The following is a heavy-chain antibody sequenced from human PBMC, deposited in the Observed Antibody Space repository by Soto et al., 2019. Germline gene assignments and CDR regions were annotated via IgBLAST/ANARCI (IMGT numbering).Heavy chain of an antibody. CDR2: IYYSGST. D-gene: IGHD1-26*01. CDR3: ARPSGSYLYYFDY. CDR1: GGSISSSSSY. Sequence: SETLSLTCTVSGGSISSSSSYWGWIRQPPGKGLEWIGSIYYSGSTYYNPSLKSRVTISVDTSKNQFSLKLSSVTAADTAVYYCARPSGSYLYYFDYWGQGTLVTVSS. J-gene: IGHJ4*02. V-gene: IGHV4-39*01.